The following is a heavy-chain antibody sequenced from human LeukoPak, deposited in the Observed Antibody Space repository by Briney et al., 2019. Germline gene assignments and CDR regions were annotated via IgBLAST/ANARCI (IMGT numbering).Heavy chain of an antibody. CDR1: GFTFSSYA. D-gene: IGHD1-1*01. J-gene: IGHJ4*02. Sequence: GGSLRLSCAASGFTFSSYAMSWVRQAPGKGLEWVSVIYSGGTTYYADSVKGRFTISRDNSKNTLYLQMNSLRAEDTAVYYCAREVPATGMYFDYWGQGTLVTVSS. CDR3: AREVPATGMYFDY. CDR2: IYSGGTT. V-gene: IGHV3-53*01.